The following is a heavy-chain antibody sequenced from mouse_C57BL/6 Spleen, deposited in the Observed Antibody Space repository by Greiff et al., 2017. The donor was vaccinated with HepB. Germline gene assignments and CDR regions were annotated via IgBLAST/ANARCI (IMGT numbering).Heavy chain of an antibody. CDR3: AREYYDNYFDY. CDR1: GYTFTDYY. Sequence: EVQLQQSGPELVKPGASVKISCKASGYTFTDYYMNWVKQSHGKSLEWIGDINPNNGGTSYNQKFKGKATLTVDKSSSTAYMELRSLTSEDSAVYYCAREYYDNYFDYWGQGTTLTVSS. CDR2: INPNNGGT. V-gene: IGHV1-26*01. J-gene: IGHJ2*01. D-gene: IGHD2-4*01.